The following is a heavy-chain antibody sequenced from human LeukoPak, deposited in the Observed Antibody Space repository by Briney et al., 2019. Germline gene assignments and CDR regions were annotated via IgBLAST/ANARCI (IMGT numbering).Heavy chain of an antibody. CDR1: GGSISSYY. J-gene: IGHJ3*02. Sequence: PSETLSLTCTVSGGSISSYYWSWIRQPPGKGLEWIGYIYYSGSTNYNPSLKSRVTISVDTSKNQFSLKLSSVTAADTAVYYCARVGGSGSYLESNDAFDIWGQGTMVTVSS. D-gene: IGHD3-10*01. V-gene: IGHV4-59*01. CDR2: IYYSGST. CDR3: ARVGGSGSYLESNDAFDI.